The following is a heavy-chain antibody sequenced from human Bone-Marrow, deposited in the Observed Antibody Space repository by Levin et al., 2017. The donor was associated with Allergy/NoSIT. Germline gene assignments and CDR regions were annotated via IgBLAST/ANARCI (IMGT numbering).Heavy chain of an antibody. CDR3: ARNAADDYGDFSPLYY. CDR1: GFNFDIYS. Sequence: PGGSLRLSCAASGFNFDIYSMNWVRQAPGKGLEWVASISGSSGYIHYADSLKRRFTVSRDNAQRPLFLEMTSLAAEDTAVYYCARNAADDYGDFSPLYYWGQGILVTVSS. D-gene: IGHD4-17*01. J-gene: IGHJ4*02. V-gene: IGHV3-21*01. CDR2: ISGSSGYI.